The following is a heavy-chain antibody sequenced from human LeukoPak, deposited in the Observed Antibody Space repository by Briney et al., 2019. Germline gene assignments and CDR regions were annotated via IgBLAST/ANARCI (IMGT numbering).Heavy chain of an antibody. V-gene: IGHV3-21*01. CDR2: ISSSSSYI. CDR3: ARAASVTPYYYDSSGYYYFFDY. CDR1: GFTFSSYS. J-gene: IGHJ4*02. D-gene: IGHD3-22*01. Sequence: GRTLRLSCAASGFTFSSYSMNWVRQAPGKGLEWVSSISSSSSYIYYADSVKGRFTISRDNAKNSLYLQMNSLRAEDTAVYYCARAASVTPYYYDSSGYYYFFDYWGQGTLVTVSS.